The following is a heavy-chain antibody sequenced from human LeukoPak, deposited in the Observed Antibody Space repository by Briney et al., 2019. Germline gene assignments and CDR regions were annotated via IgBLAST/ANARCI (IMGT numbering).Heavy chain of an antibody. V-gene: IGHV1-24*01. CDR3: ATGLGTDGYKYPTWFAFDI. Sequence: ASVKVSCKVSGYTLTELSMHWVRQAPGKGLEWMGGFDPEDGETIYAQKFQGRVTMTEDTSTDTAYMELSSLRSEDTAVYYCATGLGTDGYKYPTWFAFDICGQGTMVTVSS. J-gene: IGHJ3*02. CDR1: GYTLTELS. D-gene: IGHD5-24*01. CDR2: FDPEDGET.